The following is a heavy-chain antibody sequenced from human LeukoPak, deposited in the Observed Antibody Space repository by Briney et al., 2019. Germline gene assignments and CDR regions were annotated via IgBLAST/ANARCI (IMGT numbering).Heavy chain of an antibody. Sequence: EGALTLSCAASGITFINASMTWVRQTPGKGPERLGRIKSEADGGTTEYAAPVTGRFTISRDDSKNTLYLQMNSLKTEDTGIYYCTTDLEWVGGSYWGQGALVTVSS. CDR2: IKSEADGGTT. D-gene: IGHD6-19*01. J-gene: IGHJ4*02. CDR1: GITFINAS. V-gene: IGHV3-15*01. CDR3: TTDLEWVGGSY.